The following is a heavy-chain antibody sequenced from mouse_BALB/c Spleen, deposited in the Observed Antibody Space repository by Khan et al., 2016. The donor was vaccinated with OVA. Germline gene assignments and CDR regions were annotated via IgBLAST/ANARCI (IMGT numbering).Heavy chain of an antibody. Sequence: QVRLQQSGAELAKPGASVKMSCKASGYTFTTYWMHWVKQRPGQGLEWIGYINPTSGYTDYNQKFKDKATLTADKSSSTAYMQLSSLTSDDSAVDYYARDIIDYWGQGTTLTVSS. CDR3: ARDIIDY. CDR1: GYTFTTYW. D-gene: IGHD1-3*01. V-gene: IGHV1-7*01. CDR2: INPTSGYT. J-gene: IGHJ2*01.